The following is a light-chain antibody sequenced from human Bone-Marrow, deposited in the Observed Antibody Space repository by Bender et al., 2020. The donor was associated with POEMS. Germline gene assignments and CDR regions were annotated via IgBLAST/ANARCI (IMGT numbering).Light chain of an antibody. Sequence: QSVLTQPPSASGTPGQSVNISCSGTDSNFGGNNVNWYQHLPGTAPRLVVYSNYQRPSGVPDRFSASKSGTSASLAITGLQAEDEADYYCAGWDDSGVVFGGGTKLTVL. V-gene: IGLV1-44*01. CDR3: AGWDDSGVV. J-gene: IGLJ2*01. CDR1: DSNFGGNN. CDR2: SNY.